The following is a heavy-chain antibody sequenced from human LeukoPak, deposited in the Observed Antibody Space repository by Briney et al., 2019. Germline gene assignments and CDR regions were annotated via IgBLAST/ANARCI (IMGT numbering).Heavy chain of an antibody. Sequence: SVKVSCKASGGTFSSYAISWVRQAPGQGLEWMGGIIPIFGTANYAQKFQGRVTITTDESTSTACMELSSLRSEDTAVYYCASIAARPVEYFQHWGQGTLATVSS. V-gene: IGHV1-69*05. D-gene: IGHD6-6*01. CDR3: ASIAARPVEYFQH. J-gene: IGHJ1*01. CDR2: IIPIFGTA. CDR1: GGTFSSYA.